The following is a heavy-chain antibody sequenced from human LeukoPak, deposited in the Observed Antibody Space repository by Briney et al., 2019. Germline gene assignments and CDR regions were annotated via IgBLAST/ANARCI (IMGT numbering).Heavy chain of an antibody. Sequence: GGSLRLSCAASGFTFSSYWFHWVRQTPGKGLVWVARINNDGTYTTYADSVKGRFTISRDNAQNTLYLQMNSLTAEDTGVYYCAREVLAAGKTHDYWGQGTLLTVSS. CDR1: GFTFSSYW. CDR2: INNDGTYT. CDR3: AREVLAAGKTHDY. V-gene: IGHV3-74*03. J-gene: IGHJ4*02. D-gene: IGHD6-13*01.